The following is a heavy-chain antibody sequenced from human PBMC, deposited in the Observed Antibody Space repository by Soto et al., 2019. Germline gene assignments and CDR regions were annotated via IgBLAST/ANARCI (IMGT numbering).Heavy chain of an antibody. CDR1: GFTFSSYA. Sequence: QVQLVESGGGVVQPGRSLRLSCAASGFTFSSYAMHWVRQAPGKGLEWVAVISYDGSNKYYADSVKGRFTISRDNSNNPLYLQMNSLRAEDTAVYYCARAMVRGVASRSAYYGMDVWGQGTTVTVSS. D-gene: IGHD3-10*01. V-gene: IGHV3-30-3*01. J-gene: IGHJ6*02. CDR2: ISYDGSNK. CDR3: ARAMVRGVASRSAYYGMDV.